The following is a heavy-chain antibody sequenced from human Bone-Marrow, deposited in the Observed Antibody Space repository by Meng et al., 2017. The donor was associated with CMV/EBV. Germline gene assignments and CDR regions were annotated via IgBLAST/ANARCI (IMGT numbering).Heavy chain of an antibody. CDR3: ARDLRPGTTIFGVRSVHYGMDV. CDR1: GYTFTGYY. V-gene: IGHV1-2*02. Sequence: ASVTVSCQASGYTFTGYYMHWVRQAPGQGLEWMGWINPNSGTTNYAQKFQGRVTMTRDTSISTAYMELSRLRSDDTAVYYCARDLRPGTTIFGVRSVHYGMDVWGQGTTVTVSS. CDR2: INPNSGTT. D-gene: IGHD3-3*01. J-gene: IGHJ6*02.